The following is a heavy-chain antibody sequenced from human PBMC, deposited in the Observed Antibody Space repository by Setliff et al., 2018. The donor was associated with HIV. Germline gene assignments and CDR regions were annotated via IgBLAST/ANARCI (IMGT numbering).Heavy chain of an antibody. CDR2: IGGSGGST. V-gene: IGHV3-23*01. CDR3: AKDRGHNFWSGYSDY. Sequence: GGSLRLSCVASGFTFSRYAMSWVRQAPGKGLEWVSAIGGSGGSTYYAGSMKGRFTVSRENPKNTLYLEMDSLRAEDTAVYYCAKDRGHNFWSGYSDYWGQGTLVTVSS. J-gene: IGHJ4*02. CDR1: GFTFSRYA. D-gene: IGHD3-3*01.